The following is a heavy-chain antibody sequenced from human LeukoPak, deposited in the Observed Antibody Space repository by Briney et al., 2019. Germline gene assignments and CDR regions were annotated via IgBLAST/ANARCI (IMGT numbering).Heavy chain of an antibody. J-gene: IGHJ4*02. V-gene: IGHV5-51*01. CDR1: GYSFAIYW. D-gene: IGHD6-13*01. CDR2: IYPDDSGT. CDR3: ARRYSIQVYYFDY. Sequence: GESLKISCKASGYSFAIYWIGWVRQMPGKGLEWMGIIYPDDSGTKYSPSFQGQVTISVDKSISTAYLQWSSLKASDTAMYYCARRYSIQVYYFDYWGQGTLVTVSS.